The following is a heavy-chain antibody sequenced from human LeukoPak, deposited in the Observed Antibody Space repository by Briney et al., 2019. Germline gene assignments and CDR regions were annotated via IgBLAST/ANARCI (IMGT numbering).Heavy chain of an antibody. Sequence: GGSLRLSCAASGFTVSSNYMSWVRQAPGKGLEWVSVIYSGGSTYYADSVKGRFTISRDNSKNTLYLQMNSLRAEDTAVYYCALYHYDSSGYYNWFDPWGQGTLVTVSS. V-gene: IGHV3-53*01. CDR3: ALYHYDSSGYYNWFDP. J-gene: IGHJ5*02. D-gene: IGHD3-22*01. CDR1: GFTVSSNY. CDR2: IYSGGST.